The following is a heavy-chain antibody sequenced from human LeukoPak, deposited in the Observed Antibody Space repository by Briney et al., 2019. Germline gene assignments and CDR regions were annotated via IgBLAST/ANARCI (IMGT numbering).Heavy chain of an antibody. Sequence: ASVKLSCKASGYTFTVYYMHWVRQAPGQGLEWMGWINPNSGGTNYAQKFQGRVTMTRDTSISTAYMELSRLRSDDTAVYYCARGFRDRGLPQQQLVRPYYYYYYMDVWGKGTTVTVSS. V-gene: IGHV1-2*02. CDR2: INPNSGGT. CDR1: GYTFTVYY. J-gene: IGHJ6*03. CDR3: ARGFRDRGLPQQQLVRPYYYYYYMDV. D-gene: IGHD6-13*01.